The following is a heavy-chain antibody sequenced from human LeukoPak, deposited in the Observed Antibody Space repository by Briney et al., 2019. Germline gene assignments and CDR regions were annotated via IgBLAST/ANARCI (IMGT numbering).Heavy chain of an antibody. CDR1: GGSISSSSYY. D-gene: IGHD3-10*01. J-gene: IGHJ6*03. CDR3: ARAPGGESLGYYYYMDV. CDR2: IYYSGST. V-gene: IGHV4-39*07. Sequence: KPSETLSLTCTVSGGSISSSSYYWGWVRQPPGKGLEWIGSIYYSGSTYYNPTLKSRVTISVDTSKNQFSLKLSSVTAADTAVYYCARAPGGESLGYYYYMDVWGKGTTVTVSS.